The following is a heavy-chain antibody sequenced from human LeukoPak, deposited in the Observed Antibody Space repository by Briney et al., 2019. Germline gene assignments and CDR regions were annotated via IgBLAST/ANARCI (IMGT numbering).Heavy chain of an antibody. J-gene: IGHJ4*02. CDR1: GGSISSYY. CDR2: IYYSGTT. Sequence: SETLSLTCTVSGGSISSYYWSWIRQPPGKGLEWIGYIYYSGTTNYNPLFESRATISVDTSKNQFSLKLTSVTAADTAVYFCARGEDFERYYLAYWGQGTLVTVSS. V-gene: IGHV4-59*01. D-gene: IGHD3-9*01. CDR3: ARGEDFERYYLAY.